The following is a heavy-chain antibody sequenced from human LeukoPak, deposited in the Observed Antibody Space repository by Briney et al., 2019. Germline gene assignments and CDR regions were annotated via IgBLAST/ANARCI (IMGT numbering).Heavy chain of an antibody. V-gene: IGHV3-53*01. D-gene: IGHD4/OR15-4a*01. CDR2: IYSGGST. J-gene: IGHJ4*02. Sequence: GGSLRLSCAASGFTVSSSYMSWVRQAPGKGLEWVSVIYSGGSTYYADSVKGRFTISRDNSKNTLYLQMNSLRAEDTALYYCARENRVLPYFDYGAQGTLVPVSS. CDR3: ARENRVLPYFDY. CDR1: GFTVSSSY.